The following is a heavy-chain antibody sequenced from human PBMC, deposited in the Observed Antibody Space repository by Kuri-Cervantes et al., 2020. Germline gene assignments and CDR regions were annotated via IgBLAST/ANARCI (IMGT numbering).Heavy chain of an antibody. CDR3: ARDANTRTYRRTAMGDY. Sequence: ASVKVSCKASGYTFTSYGTSWVRQAPGQGLEWMGWISAYNGNTNYAQKLQGRVTMTTDTSTSTAYMELRSLRSDDTAVYYCARDANTRTYRRTAMGDYWGQGTLVTVSS. V-gene: IGHV1-18*01. CDR1: GYTFTSYG. J-gene: IGHJ4*02. CDR2: ISAYNGNT. D-gene: IGHD5-18*01.